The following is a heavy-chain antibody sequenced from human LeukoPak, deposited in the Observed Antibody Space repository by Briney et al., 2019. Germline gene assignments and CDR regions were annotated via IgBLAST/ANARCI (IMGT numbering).Heavy chain of an antibody. V-gene: IGHV4-39*01. Sequence: SETLSLTCTVCGGSISSSSYYWGWIRQPPGKGLEWIGSIYYSGSTYYNPSLKSRVTISVDTSKNQFSLKLSSVTAADTAVYYCARVVQSTDSSGFYLPEYFQHWGQGTLVTVSS. D-gene: IGHD3-22*01. CDR2: IYYSGST. CDR1: GGSISSSSYY. CDR3: ARVVQSTDSSGFYLPEYFQH. J-gene: IGHJ1*01.